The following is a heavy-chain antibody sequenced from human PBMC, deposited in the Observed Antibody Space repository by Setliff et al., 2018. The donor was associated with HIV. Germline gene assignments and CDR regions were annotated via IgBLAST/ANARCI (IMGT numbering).Heavy chain of an antibody. J-gene: IGHJ4*02. Sequence: PSETLSLTCTVSGGSITTSTFYWGWIRQPPGKGLEWIGDLYYSGSSHYNPSLKSRVTISVDTSRNQFSLRLSSVTAADTAVYYCARRPSPYYYYDSSGYSGGNVDYWGQGTLVTSPQ. CDR1: GGSITTSTFY. V-gene: IGHV4-39*01. D-gene: IGHD3-22*01. CDR3: ARRPSPYYYYDSSGYSGGNVDY. CDR2: LYYSGSS.